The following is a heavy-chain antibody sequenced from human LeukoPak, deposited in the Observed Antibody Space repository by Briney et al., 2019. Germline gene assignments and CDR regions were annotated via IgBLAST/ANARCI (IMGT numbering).Heavy chain of an antibody. CDR2: IRYDGSNK. D-gene: IGHD3-16*02. V-gene: IGHV3-30*02. J-gene: IGHJ3*02. Sequence: GGSLRLSCAASGFTFSSYGMHWVRQAPGKGLEWVAFIRYDGSNKYYADSVKDRLTISRDNSKNTLYLQMNSLRAEDTAVYYCAKGPSTPYDYVWGSYRLDAFDIWGQGTMVTVSS. CDR1: GFTFSSYG. CDR3: AKGPSTPYDYVWGSYRLDAFDI.